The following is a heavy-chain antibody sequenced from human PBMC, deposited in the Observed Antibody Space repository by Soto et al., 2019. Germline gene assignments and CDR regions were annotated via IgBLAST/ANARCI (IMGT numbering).Heavy chain of an antibody. CDR3: ARGRGRYCSSTSCYAMGYNYENWFDP. J-gene: IGHJ5*02. CDR2: IYYSGST. CDR1: GGSISSGGYY. Sequence: SETLSLTCTVSGGSISSGGYYWSWIRQHPGKGLEWIGYIYYSGSTYYNPSLKSRVTLSVDTSKNQFSLKLSSVTAADTAVYYCARGRGRYCSSTSCYAMGYNYENWFDPWGQGTLVTVSS. V-gene: IGHV4-31*03. D-gene: IGHD2-2*01.